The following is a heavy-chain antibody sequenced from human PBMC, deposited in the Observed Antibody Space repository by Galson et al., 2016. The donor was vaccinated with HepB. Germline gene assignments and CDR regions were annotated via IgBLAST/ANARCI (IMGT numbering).Heavy chain of an antibody. V-gene: IGHV3-7*03. CDR1: GFTFSNHW. D-gene: IGHD2-21*02. CDR2: INKDGSGK. J-gene: IGHJ4*02. CDR3: TRDGDWAVDY. Sequence: SLRLSCAASGFTFSNHWMRWVRQAPGKGLESVADINKDGSGKYYVDSVKGRFTISRDNAKNSLYLQMNSLRVEDTAVYYCTRDGDWAVDYWGQGALVTVSS.